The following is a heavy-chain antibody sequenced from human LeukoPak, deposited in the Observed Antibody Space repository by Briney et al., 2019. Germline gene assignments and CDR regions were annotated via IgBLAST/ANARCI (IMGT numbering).Heavy chain of an antibody. V-gene: IGHV3-23*01. Sequence: GGSLRLSCAASGFTFSSYAMSWVRQAPGKGLEWVSAISGSGGSTYYADSVKGRFTISRDNSKNTLYLQMNSLRAEDTAVYYCAKLFTQGRQWLVGDDFDYWGQGTLVTVSS. D-gene: IGHD6-19*01. CDR1: GFTFSSYA. CDR2: ISGSGGST. CDR3: AKLFTQGRQWLVGDDFDY. J-gene: IGHJ4*02.